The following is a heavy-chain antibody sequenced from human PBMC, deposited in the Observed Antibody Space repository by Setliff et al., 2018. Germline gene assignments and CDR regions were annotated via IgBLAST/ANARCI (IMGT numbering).Heavy chain of an antibody. CDR3: ARNGDVDTGFLGYYYYYYMDV. CDR2: ISSDGSTV. Sequence: GGSLRLSCAASGFTFSSYAMSWVRQAPGKGLEWVSYISSDGSTVFYADSVKGRFTISRDNAKNSLYLQMNSLRAEDTAVYYCARNGDVDTGFLGYYYYYYMDVWGKGTTVTVSS. D-gene: IGHD5-18*01. CDR1: GFTFSSYA. V-gene: IGHV3-48*04. J-gene: IGHJ6*03.